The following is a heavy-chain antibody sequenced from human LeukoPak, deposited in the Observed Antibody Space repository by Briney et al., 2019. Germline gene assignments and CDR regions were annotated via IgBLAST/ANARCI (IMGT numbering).Heavy chain of an antibody. CDR2: INHSGST. Sequence: PSETLSLTCAVYGGSLSGYYWSWIRQPPGKGLEWIGEINHSGSTNYNPSLKSRVTISVDTSKNQFSLKLSSVTAADTAVYYCAGSRGVVVASPSGGYYFDYWGQGTLVTVSS. D-gene: IGHD2-15*01. CDR3: AGSRGVVVASPSGGYYFDY. CDR1: GGSLSGYY. J-gene: IGHJ4*02. V-gene: IGHV4-34*01.